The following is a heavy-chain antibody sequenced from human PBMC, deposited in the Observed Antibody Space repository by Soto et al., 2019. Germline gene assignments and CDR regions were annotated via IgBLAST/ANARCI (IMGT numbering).Heavy chain of an antibody. D-gene: IGHD6-6*01. CDR1: GGSISSGGYY. J-gene: IGHJ5*02. Sequence: QVQLQESGPGLMKPSQTLSLTCTVSGGSISSGGYYWSWIRQHPGKGLEWIGYIYYSGSTYYNPSLKSRVTISVDTSKNQFSLKLSSVTAADTAVYYCAREGIAARPNWFDPWGQGTLVTVSS. V-gene: IGHV4-31*03. CDR3: AREGIAARPNWFDP. CDR2: IYYSGST.